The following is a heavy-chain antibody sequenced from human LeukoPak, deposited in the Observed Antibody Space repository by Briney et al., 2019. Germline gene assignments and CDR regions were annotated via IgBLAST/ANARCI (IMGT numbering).Heavy chain of an antibody. D-gene: IGHD6-13*01. CDR3: KSEGYSSSWYYFDY. V-gene: IGHV3-48*01. Sequence: GGSLRLSCAASGFTFSSYSMNWVRQAPGKGLEWVSYISSSSSTIYYAGSVKGRFTISRDNAKNSLYLQMNSLRAEDTAVYYCKSEGYSSSWYYFDYWGQGTLVTVSS. J-gene: IGHJ4*02. CDR2: ISSSSSTI. CDR1: GFTFSSYS.